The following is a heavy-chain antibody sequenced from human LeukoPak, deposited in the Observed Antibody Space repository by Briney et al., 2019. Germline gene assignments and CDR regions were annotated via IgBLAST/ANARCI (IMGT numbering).Heavy chain of an antibody. V-gene: IGHV3-11*06. CDR2: ISSSSSYT. D-gene: IGHD5-18*01. CDR1: GFTFSDYY. J-gene: IGHJ4*02. Sequence: GGSLRLSCAASGFTFSDYYMSWIRQAPGKGLEWVSYISSSSSYTNYADSVKGRFTISGDNAKNSLYLQMNSLRAEDTAVYYCARRTEDTAMVYDYWGQGTLVTVSS. CDR3: ARRTEDTAMVYDY.